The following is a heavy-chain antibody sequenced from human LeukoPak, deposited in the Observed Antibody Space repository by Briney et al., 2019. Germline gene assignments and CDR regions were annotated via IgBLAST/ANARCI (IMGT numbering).Heavy chain of an antibody. CDR3: ARGDYYDSSGYLDYRNNWFDP. Sequence: ASVKVSCKASGFTLTGYYMHWVRQDPRQGLQWMGWIKPNSGDTDYAQKFQGRVTMNRDTSISTVYMGLSRLRSDDTAVYYCARGDYYDSSGYLDYRNNWFDPWGQGTLVTVSS. J-gene: IGHJ5*02. CDR1: GFTLTGYY. D-gene: IGHD3-22*01. V-gene: IGHV1-2*02. CDR2: IKPNSGDT.